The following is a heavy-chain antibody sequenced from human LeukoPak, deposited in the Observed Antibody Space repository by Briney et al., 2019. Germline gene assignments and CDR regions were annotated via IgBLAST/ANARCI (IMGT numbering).Heavy chain of an antibody. Sequence: GGSLRLSCAASGFTVSSNYMSWVRQAPGKGLEWVSAIYSGGSTYYADFVKGRFTISRDNAKNSLYLQMNSLRAEDTAVYYCAREQWLVLHYFDYWGQGTLVTVSS. CDR1: GFTVSSNY. J-gene: IGHJ4*02. V-gene: IGHV3-53*01. D-gene: IGHD6-19*01. CDR2: IYSGGST. CDR3: AREQWLVLHYFDY.